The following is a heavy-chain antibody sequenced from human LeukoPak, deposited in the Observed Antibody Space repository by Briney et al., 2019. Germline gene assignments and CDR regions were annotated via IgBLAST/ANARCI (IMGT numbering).Heavy chain of an antibody. CDR3: ARGSSSGEDIVVVVAALPYFDY. CDR1: GGSSSGYY. CDR2: INHSGST. D-gene: IGHD2-15*01. Sequence: SETRSLTCAVYGGSSSGYYWSWIRQPPGKGLGWIGEINHSGSTNYNPSLKSRVPLSVDTPKNQFSLKLSSVTAADTAVYYCARGSSSGEDIVVVVAALPYFDYWGQGTLVTVSS. V-gene: IGHV4-34*01. J-gene: IGHJ4*02.